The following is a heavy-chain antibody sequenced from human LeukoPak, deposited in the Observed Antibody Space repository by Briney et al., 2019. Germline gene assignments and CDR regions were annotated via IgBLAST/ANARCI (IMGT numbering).Heavy chain of an antibody. Sequence: GGSLRLSCAASGFTVSSNYMSWVRQAPGKGVEWVSVIYSGGRTYYTDSVKGRFTISRHNSKNTLYLQMNSLRAEDTAVYYCARALHYDFWSGYYEPYYYYYGMDVWGQGTTVTVSS. V-gene: IGHV3-53*04. CDR3: ARALHYDFWSGYYEPYYYYYGMDV. CDR1: GFTVSSNY. D-gene: IGHD3-3*01. CDR2: IYSGGRT. J-gene: IGHJ6*02.